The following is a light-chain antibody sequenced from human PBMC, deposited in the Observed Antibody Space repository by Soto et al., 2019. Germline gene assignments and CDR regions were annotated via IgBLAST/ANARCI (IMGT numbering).Light chain of an antibody. V-gene: IGLV2-11*01. J-gene: IGLJ2*01. CDR2: DVS. Sequence: QSALTQPRSVSGSPGQSVTISCTGTSSDVGGYNYVSWYQQHPGKAPTLMIYDVSKRPSGVPDRFSGSKSGNTASLTISGHQAEDEADYHCCSYAGSYTFVFGGGTKVTVL. CDR3: CSYAGSYTFV. CDR1: SSDVGGYNY.